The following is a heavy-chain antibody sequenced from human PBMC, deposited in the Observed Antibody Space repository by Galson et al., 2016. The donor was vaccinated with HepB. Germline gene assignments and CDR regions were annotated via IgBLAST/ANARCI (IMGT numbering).Heavy chain of an antibody. CDR2: ITVKPGGATT. D-gene: IGHD1-26*01. J-gene: IGHJ5*02. Sequence: SLRLSCAVSGFNFYHAWMGWVRQAPGKGLEWVGRITVKPGGATTDYAAPVKGRFTISRDDSKSTAYLQMDSLRAEDTAVYYCAGGSRELLFGSWFDPWAQGPLVTVSA. V-gene: IGHV3-15*01. CDR1: GFNFYHAW. CDR3: AGGSRELLFGSWFDP.